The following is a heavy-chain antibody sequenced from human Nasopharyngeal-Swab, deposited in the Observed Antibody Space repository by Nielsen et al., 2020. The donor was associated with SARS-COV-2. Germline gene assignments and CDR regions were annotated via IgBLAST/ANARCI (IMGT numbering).Heavy chain of an antibody. V-gene: IGHV3-7*01. Sequence: LSLTCAASGFTFSSYWMSRVRQAPGKGLEWVANIKQDGSEKYYVDSVKGRFTISRDNAKNSLYLQMNSLRAEDTAVYYCARNEAGSGSYWGFGYWGQGTLVTVSS. CDR3: ARNEAGSGSYWGFGY. CDR1: GFTFSSYW. J-gene: IGHJ4*02. D-gene: IGHD3-10*01. CDR2: IKQDGSEK.